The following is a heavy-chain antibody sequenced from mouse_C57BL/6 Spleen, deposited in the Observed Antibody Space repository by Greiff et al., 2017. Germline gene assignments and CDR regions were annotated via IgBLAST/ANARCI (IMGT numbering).Heavy chain of an antibody. Sequence: VQLQQSGPELVKPGASVKMSCKASGYTFTDYNMHWVKQSHGKSLEWIGGINPNNGGTSYNQKFKGKATLTVNKSSSTAYLELRSLTSEASAVYYCARSYYGSSYGDWGQGTTLTVSS. CDR2: INPNNGGT. D-gene: IGHD1-1*01. V-gene: IGHV1-22*01. J-gene: IGHJ2*01. CDR1: GYTFTDYN. CDR3: ARSYYGSSYGD.